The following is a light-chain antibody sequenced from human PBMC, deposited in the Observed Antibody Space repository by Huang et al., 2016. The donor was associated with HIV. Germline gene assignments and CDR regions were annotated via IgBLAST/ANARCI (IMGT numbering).Light chain of an antibody. CDR1: QGVGNN. Sequence: EIVMTQSPATLYVSPGERATLSCRASQGVGNNLAGYQQKLGQAPRLLLYGASARSTGLPVRFSGSGSGTEFTLPISSLQSEDFAVYYCQQYNTWPYTFGQGT. J-gene: IGKJ2*01. CDR3: QQYNTWPYT. V-gene: IGKV3-15*01. CDR2: GAS.